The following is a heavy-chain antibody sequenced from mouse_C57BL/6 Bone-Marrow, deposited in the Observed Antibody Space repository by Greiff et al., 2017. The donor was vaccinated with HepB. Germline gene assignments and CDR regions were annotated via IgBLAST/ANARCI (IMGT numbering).Heavy chain of an antibody. CDR2: ISNGGGST. CDR3: ATPITTVVATGAY. D-gene: IGHD1-1*01. J-gene: IGHJ3*01. V-gene: IGHV5-12*01. Sequence: EVKLVESGGGLVQPGGSLKLSCAASGFTFSDYYMYWVRQTPEKRLEWVAYISNGGGSTYYPDTVKGRFTISRDNAKNTLYLQMSRLKSEDTAMYYCATPITTVVATGAYWGQGTLVTVSA. CDR1: GFTFSDYY.